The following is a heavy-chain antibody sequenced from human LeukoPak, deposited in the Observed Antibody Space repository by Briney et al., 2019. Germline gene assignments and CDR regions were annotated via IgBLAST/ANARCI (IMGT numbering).Heavy chain of an antibody. CDR3: VNSGFDP. CDR1: GFTFNNYN. V-gene: IGHV3-21*01. CDR2: ITSSGTYI. J-gene: IGHJ5*02. Sequence: PGGSLRLSCAASGFTFNNYNMNWVRQAPGKALEWVSSITSSGTYIFYADSVKGRFTISRDNFKNTLSLQMNGLRVEDTALYYCVNSGFDPWGQGTLVTVSS. D-gene: IGHD3-10*01.